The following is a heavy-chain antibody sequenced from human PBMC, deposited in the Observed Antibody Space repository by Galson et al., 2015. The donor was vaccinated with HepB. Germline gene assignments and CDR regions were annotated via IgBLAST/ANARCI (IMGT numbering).Heavy chain of an antibody. CDR1: GFTFSSYS. V-gene: IGHV3-21*01. D-gene: IGHD6-19*01. Sequence: SLRLSCAASGFTFSSYSMNWARQAPGRGLEWVPSISSSSSYIYYADSVKGRFTISRDNAKNSLYLQMSSLRAEDTAVYYCARDDAPQYSSGYYWYFDLWGRGTLVTVSS. CDR2: ISSSSSYI. CDR3: ARDDAPQYSSGYYWYFDL. J-gene: IGHJ2*01.